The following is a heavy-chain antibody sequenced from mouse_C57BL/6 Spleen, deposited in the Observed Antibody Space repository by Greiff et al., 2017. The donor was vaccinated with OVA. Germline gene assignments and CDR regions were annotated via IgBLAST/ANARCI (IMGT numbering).Heavy chain of an antibody. J-gene: IGHJ4*01. CDR2: ISYSGST. D-gene: IGHD3-2*02. Sequence: EVQGVESGPGMVKPSQSLSLTCTVTGYSITSGYVWHWIRPFPGNILEWMVYISYSGSTNYNPSLKSRISITLDTSKNHFFLKLNSVTTEDTATYYCARGLDSSGYGYAMDYWGQGTSVTVSS. V-gene: IGHV3-1*01. CDR1: GYSITSGYV. CDR3: ARGLDSSGYGYAMDY.